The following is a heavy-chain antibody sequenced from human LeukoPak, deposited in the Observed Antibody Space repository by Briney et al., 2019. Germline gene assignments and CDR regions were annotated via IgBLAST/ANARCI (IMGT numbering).Heavy chain of an antibody. CDR1: GGSISSSSYY. CDR2: IYYSGST. D-gene: IGHD5-18*01. CDR3: ARRALKWSTAFDY. V-gene: IGHV4-39*01. J-gene: IGHJ4*02. Sequence: SHTLSLTCTVSGGSISSSSYYWGWIRQPPGKGLEWIGSIYYSGSTYYSPSLKSRVTISVDTSKNQFSLKLSSVTAADTAVYYCARRALKWSTAFDYWGQGTLVTVSS.